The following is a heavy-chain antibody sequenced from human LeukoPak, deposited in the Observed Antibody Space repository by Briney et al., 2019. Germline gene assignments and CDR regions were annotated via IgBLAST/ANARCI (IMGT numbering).Heavy chain of an antibody. Sequence: PSETLSLTCTVSGGSISSGGYYWSWIRQHPGKGLEWIGYIYYSGSTYYNPSLKSRVTMSVDTSKNQFSLKLSSVTAADTAVYYCARASSSWFSGMDVWGQGTTVTVSS. V-gene: IGHV4-31*03. CDR3: ARASSSWFSGMDV. D-gene: IGHD6-13*01. CDR1: GGSISSGGYY. CDR2: IYYSGST. J-gene: IGHJ6*02.